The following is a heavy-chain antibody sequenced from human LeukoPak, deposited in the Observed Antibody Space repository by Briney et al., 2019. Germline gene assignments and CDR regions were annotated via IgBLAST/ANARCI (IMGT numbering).Heavy chain of an antibody. V-gene: IGHV3-74*01. Sequence: GGSLRLSCAASGFTFSSYWTHWVREAPGKGLVWVSRINGDGSSTSYADSVKGRFTISRDNAKNTLYLQMNSLRAEDTAVYYCARDPYNSGSFWGQGTLVTVSS. D-gene: IGHD3-10*01. CDR1: GFTFSSYW. CDR3: ARDPYNSGSF. CDR2: INGDGSST. J-gene: IGHJ4*02.